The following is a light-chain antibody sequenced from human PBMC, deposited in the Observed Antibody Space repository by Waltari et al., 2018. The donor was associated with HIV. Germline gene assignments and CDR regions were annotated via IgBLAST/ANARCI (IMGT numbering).Light chain of an antibody. CDR2: EVN. V-gene: IGLV2-14*01. J-gene: IGLJ2*01. CDR1: SSDIGIFNY. CDR3: TSYTTRSTVI. Sequence: QSALTQPASVSGSPGPSITISCTGTSSDIGIFNYVSWYQQHPGKAPKLLIYEVNNRPSGVSDRFSGSKSGNTASLSISGLQAEDEADYYCTSYTTRSTVIFGGGTSVTVL.